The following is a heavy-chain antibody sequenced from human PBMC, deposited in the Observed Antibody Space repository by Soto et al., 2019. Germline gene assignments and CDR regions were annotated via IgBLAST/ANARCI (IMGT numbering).Heavy chain of an antibody. CDR3: ARRWGSAADY. D-gene: IGHD2-15*01. CDR2: IYYSGST. J-gene: IGHJ4*02. CDR1: GGSIGSYY. V-gene: IGHV4-59*08. Sequence: SETLSLTCTVSGGSIGSYYRSWIRQPPGKGLEWIGYIYYSGSTNYNPSLKSRVTISVDTSKNQFSLKLSSVTAADTAVYYCARRWGSAADYWGQGTLVTVSS.